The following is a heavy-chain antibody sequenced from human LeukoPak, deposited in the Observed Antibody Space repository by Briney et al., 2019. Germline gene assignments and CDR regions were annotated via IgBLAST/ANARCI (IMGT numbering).Heavy chain of an antibody. CDR2: IYHSGST. CDR1: GYSISSGYY. Sequence: PSETLSLTCTVSGYSISSGYYWGWIRQPPGKGLEWIGSIYHSGSTYYNPSLKSRVTISVDTSKNQFSLKLSSVTAADTAVYYCARDDSDYYDSSSNWFDPWGQGTLVTVSS. V-gene: IGHV4-38-2*02. D-gene: IGHD3-22*01. J-gene: IGHJ5*02. CDR3: ARDDSDYYDSSSNWFDP.